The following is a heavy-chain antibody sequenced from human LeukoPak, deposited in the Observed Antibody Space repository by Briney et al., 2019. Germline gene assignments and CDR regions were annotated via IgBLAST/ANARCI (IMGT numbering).Heavy chain of an antibody. D-gene: IGHD6-13*01. CDR3: AKAIRHYSSSHGGYYYYYYMDV. Sequence: GGSLRLSCAASGFTFSSYAMSWVRQAPGKGLEWVSAISGSGGSTYYADSVKGRFTISRDNSKNTLYLQMNSLRAEDTAVYYCAKAIRHYSSSHGGYYYYYYMDVWGKGTTVTVSS. V-gene: IGHV3-23*01. CDR1: GFTFSSYA. CDR2: ISGSGGST. J-gene: IGHJ6*03.